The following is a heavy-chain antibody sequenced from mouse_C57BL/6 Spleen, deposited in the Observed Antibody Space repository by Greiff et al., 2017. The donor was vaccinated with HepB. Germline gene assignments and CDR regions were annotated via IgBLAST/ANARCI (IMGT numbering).Heavy chain of an antibody. J-gene: IGHJ2*01. Sequence: QVQLQQPGAELVKPGASVKLSCKASGYTFTSYWMHWVKQRPGRGLEWIGRIDPNSGGTKYNEKFKSKATLTVNKPSSTAYMQLSSLTSEDSAVYYCAKGAYYDYGGDYFDYWGQGTTLTVSS. V-gene: IGHV1-72*01. CDR2: IDPNSGGT. CDR1: GYTFTSYW. D-gene: IGHD2-4*01. CDR3: AKGAYYDYGGDYFDY.